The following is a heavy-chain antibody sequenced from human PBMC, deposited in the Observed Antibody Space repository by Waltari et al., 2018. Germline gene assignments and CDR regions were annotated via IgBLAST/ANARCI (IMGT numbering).Heavy chain of an antibody. D-gene: IGHD3-16*01. J-gene: IGHJ4*02. CDR1: GFIFSHYG. Sequence: QVQLVESGGGVVQPGRSLRLSCAASGFIFSHYGMHWVRQAPGKGLEWVAITSYDGSNTYYADSVKGRFTISRDNSKNTLVLEMNSLRPEDTAVYYCAKGGLLWPIDYWGQGTLVTVS. CDR3: AKGGLLWPIDY. CDR2: TSYDGSNT. V-gene: IGHV3-30*18.